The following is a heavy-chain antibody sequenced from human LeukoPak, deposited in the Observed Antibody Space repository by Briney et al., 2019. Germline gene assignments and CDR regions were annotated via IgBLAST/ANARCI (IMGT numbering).Heavy chain of an antibody. CDR2: ISGSGGST. CDR3: AKVSNGYYTAWYGGSFDS. Sequence: TGGSLRLSCAASGFTFSSYGMTWVRQAPGKGLEWVSGISGSGGSTYYADSVKGRFTISRDNSKNTLYLQMNSLRAEDTAVYYCAKVSNGYYTAWYGGSFDSWGQGTLVTVSS. V-gene: IGHV3-23*01. D-gene: IGHD6-19*01. CDR1: GFTFSSYG. J-gene: IGHJ4*02.